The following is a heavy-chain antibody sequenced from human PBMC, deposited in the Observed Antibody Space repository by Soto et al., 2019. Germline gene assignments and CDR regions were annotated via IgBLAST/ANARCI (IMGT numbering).Heavy chain of an antibody. J-gene: IGHJ6*02. CDR1: GFTFSSYG. Sequence: GESLKISCAASGFTFSSYGMHWVRQAPGKGLEWVAVISYDGSNKYYADSVKGRFTISRDNSKNTLYLQMNSLRAEDTAVYYCAKVVTTRNYYYYYGMDVWGQGTTVTVSS. V-gene: IGHV3-30*18. CDR2: ISYDGSNK. CDR3: AKVVTTRNYYYYYGMDV. D-gene: IGHD5-12*01.